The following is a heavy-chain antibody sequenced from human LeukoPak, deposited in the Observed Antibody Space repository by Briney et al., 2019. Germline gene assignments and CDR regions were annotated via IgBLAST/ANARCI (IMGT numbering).Heavy chain of an antibody. J-gene: IGHJ4*02. CDR3: ASYYDILTGYSD. V-gene: IGHV3-21*01. Sequence: GGSLRLSCAASGFTFSSYSMNWVCQAPGKGLEWVSSISSSSSYIYYADSVKGRFTISRDNAKNSLYLQMNSLRAEDTAVYYCASYYDILTGYSDWGQGTLVTVSS. D-gene: IGHD3-9*01. CDR1: GFTFSSYS. CDR2: ISSSSSYI.